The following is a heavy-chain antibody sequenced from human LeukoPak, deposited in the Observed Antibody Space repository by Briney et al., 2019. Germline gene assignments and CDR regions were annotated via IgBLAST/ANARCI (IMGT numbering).Heavy chain of an antibody. J-gene: IGHJ5*02. CDR2: IKQDGSEK. CDR1: GFTFSSYW. CDR3: ARGGPRSSSLSHWFDP. D-gene: IGHD6-6*01. Sequence: PGGSLRLSCAASGFTFSSYWMSWVRQAPGKGLEWVANIKQDGSEKYYVDSVKGRFTISRDNAKNSLYLQMNSLRAEDTAVYYCARGGPRSSSLSHWFDPWGQGTLVTVSS. V-gene: IGHV3-7*01.